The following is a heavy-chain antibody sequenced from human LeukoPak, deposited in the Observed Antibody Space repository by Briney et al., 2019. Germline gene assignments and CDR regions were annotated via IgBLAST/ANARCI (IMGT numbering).Heavy chain of an antibody. J-gene: IGHJ2*01. CDR3: AKGQGYYDSRFWYFDL. V-gene: IGHV3-9*01. CDR2: ISWNSGSI. Sequence: PGGSLRLSCAASGFTFDDYAMHWVRQAPGKGLEWVSGISWNSGSIGYADSVKGRFTISRDNAKNSLYLQMNSLRAEDTALYYCAKGQGYYDSRFWYFDLWGRGTLVTVSS. CDR1: GFTFDDYA. D-gene: IGHD3-22*01.